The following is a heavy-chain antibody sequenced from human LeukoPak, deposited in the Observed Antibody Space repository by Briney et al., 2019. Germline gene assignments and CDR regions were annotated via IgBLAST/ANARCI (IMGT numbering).Heavy chain of an antibody. D-gene: IGHD2-21*02. CDR3: AKEVDCPSDCLFFHS. V-gene: IGHV3-43*01. CDR2: INRRGHT. Sequence: GGSLRLSCAASGFTFDRFTIHWVRQTPGKGLEWVSLINRRGHTFYADSVKGRFTISRDHSRNSVFLQMNSLRPEDAALYHCAKEVDCPSDCLFFHSWGQGTLVTVSS. J-gene: IGHJ4*02. CDR1: GFTFDRFT.